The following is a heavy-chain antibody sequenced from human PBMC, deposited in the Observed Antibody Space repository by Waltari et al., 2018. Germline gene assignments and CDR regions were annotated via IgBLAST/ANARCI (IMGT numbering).Heavy chain of an antibody. CDR3: ARGHLLDRPGAGHWTAEYFQH. CDR2: IYYRGST. Sequence: QLQLQESGPGLVKPSETLSLTCTVSGGSISSSSYYWGWLRQPPGKGLEWIGSIYYRGSTYYNPSLKSRVTISVDTSKNQFSLKLSSVTAADTAVYYCARGHLLDRPGAGHWTAEYFQHWGQGTLVTVSS. V-gene: IGHV4-39*01. J-gene: IGHJ1*01. CDR1: GGSISSSSYY. D-gene: IGHD3-3*01.